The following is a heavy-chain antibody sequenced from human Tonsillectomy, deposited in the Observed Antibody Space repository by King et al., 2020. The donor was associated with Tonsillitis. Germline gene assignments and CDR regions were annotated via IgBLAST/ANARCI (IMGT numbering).Heavy chain of an antibody. CDR3: ARLDYYDSSGYYGMVV. D-gene: IGHD3-22*01. CDR1: GGTFSSYA. CDR2: IIPILGIA. Sequence: QLVQSGAEVKKPGSSVKVSCKASGGTFSSYAISWVRQAPGQGLEWMGRIIPILGIANYAQKFQGRVTITADKSTSTAYMELSSLRSEDTAVYYCARLDYYDSSGYYGMVVWGQGTTVTVSS. V-gene: IGHV1-69*09. J-gene: IGHJ6*02.